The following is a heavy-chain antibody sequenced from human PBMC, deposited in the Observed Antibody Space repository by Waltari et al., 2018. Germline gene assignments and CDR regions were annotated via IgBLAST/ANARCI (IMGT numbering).Heavy chain of an antibody. V-gene: IGHV4-39*07. Sequence: QLQLQESGLGLVKPSETLSLTCTVSGGSISSSSYYWGWIRQPPGKGLECLATIYYSGNTFYNPSIKSRATLSIDTSKNQFSLKLSSVTAADTAVYYCAREPSSEMGFDYWGQGTLVSVSS. CDR3: AREPSSEMGFDY. D-gene: IGHD6-6*01. J-gene: IGHJ4*02. CDR1: GGSISSSSYY. CDR2: IYYSGNT.